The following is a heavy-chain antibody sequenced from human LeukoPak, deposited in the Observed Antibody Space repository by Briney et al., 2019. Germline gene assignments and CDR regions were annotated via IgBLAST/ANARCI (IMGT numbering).Heavy chain of an antibody. CDR1: GGSISSYY. J-gene: IGHJ5*02. CDR3: ARQERDWFDP. V-gene: IGHV4-59*01. Sequence: PSETLSLTCTVSGGSISSYYWSWIRQPPGKGLEWIGYIYYSGSTNYNPSLKSRVTISVDTSKNQVSLKLSSVTAADTAVYYCARQERDWFDPWGQGTLVTVSS. CDR2: IYYSGST.